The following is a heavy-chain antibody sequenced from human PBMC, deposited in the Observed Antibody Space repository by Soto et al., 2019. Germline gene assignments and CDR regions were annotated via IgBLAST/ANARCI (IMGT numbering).Heavy chain of an antibody. V-gene: IGHV4-59*08. Sequence: SETLSLTCTVSGGSFSSYYWSWIRQPPGKGLEWIGYIYYSGSTNYNPSLKSRVTISVDTSNNQFSLKLNSMTAADTAVYYCARHNYGSGSTYFDYWGQGTLVTVSS. CDR2: IYYSGST. CDR1: GGSFSSYY. J-gene: IGHJ4*02. CDR3: ARHNYGSGSTYFDY. D-gene: IGHD3-10*01.